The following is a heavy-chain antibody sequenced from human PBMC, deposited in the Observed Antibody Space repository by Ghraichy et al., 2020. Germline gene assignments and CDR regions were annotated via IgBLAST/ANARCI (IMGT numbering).Heavy chain of an antibody. CDR1: GYTFTGYY. V-gene: IGHV1-2*02. CDR2: INPNSGGT. CDR3: ARASGIAVAGTFGY. Sequence: ASVKVSCKASGYTFTGYYMHWVRQAPGQGLEWMGWINPNSGGTNYAQKFQGRVTMTRDTSISTAYMELSRLRSDDTAVYYCARASGIAVAGTFGYWGQGTLVTVSS. D-gene: IGHD6-19*01. J-gene: IGHJ4*02.